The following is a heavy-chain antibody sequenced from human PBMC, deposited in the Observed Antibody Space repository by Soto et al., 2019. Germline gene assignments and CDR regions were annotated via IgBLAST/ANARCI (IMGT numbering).Heavy chain of an antibody. D-gene: IGHD3-22*01. CDR2: ISGSGGST. CDR1: GFTFSSYA. CDR3: AKDRRYYDSSVPLHDY. V-gene: IGHV3-23*01. J-gene: IGHJ4*02. Sequence: HPGGSLRLSCAASGFTFSSYAMSWVRQAPGKGLEWVSAISGSGGSTYYADSVKGRFTISRDNSKNTLYLQMNSLRAEDTAVYYCAKDRRYYDSSVPLHDYWGQGTLVTVSS.